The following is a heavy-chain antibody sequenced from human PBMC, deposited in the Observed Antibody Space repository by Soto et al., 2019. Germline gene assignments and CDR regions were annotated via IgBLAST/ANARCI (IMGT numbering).Heavy chain of an antibody. D-gene: IGHD1-1*01. Sequence: PSETLSLTCTVSGGSISSSSYYWGWIRQPPGKGLEWIGSIYYSGSTYYNPSLKSRVTISVGTSKNQFSLKLSSVTAADTAVYYCARRGTTGTTPKVSVFFDYWGQGSLDTVSS. CDR3: ARRGTTGTTPKVSVFFDY. CDR2: IYYSGST. CDR1: GGSISSSSYY. J-gene: IGHJ4*02. V-gene: IGHV4-39*01.